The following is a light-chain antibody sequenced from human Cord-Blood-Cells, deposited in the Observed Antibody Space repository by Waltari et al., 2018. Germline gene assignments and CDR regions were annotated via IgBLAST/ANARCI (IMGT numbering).Light chain of an antibody. CDR1: KLGDKY. Sequence: SYELTQPPSVSVSPGQTASITCSGDKLGDKYACWYQQKPGQSPVLVIYQESKRPSGVPERFSGSNSGNTATLTISGTQAMDEADYYCQAWDGSTAGVFGGGTKLTVL. J-gene: IGLJ3*02. CDR2: QES. V-gene: IGLV3-1*01. CDR3: QAWDGSTAGV.